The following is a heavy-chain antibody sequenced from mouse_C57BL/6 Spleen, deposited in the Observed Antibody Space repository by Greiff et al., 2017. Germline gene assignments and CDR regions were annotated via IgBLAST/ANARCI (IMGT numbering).Heavy chain of an antibody. CDR2: INPGSGGT. J-gene: IGHJ1*03. D-gene: IGHD4-1*01. CDR3: ARSNWDWYFDV. V-gene: IGHV1-54*01. CDR1: GYAFTNYL. Sequence: QVQLQQSGAELVRPGTSVKVSCKASGYAFTNYLIEWVKQRPGQGLEWIGVINPGSGGTNYNEKFKGKATLTAAKSSSTAYMQLSSLTSEDSAVYFCARSNWDWYFDVWGTGTTVTVSS.